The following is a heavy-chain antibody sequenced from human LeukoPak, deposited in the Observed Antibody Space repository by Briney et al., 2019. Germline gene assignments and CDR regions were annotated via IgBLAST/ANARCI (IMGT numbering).Heavy chain of an antibody. D-gene: IGHD2-21*01. CDR3: ARHEGHCSGGNCYSNAFDV. J-gene: IGHJ3*01. V-gene: IGHV4-59*08. CDR1: GGSISRFY. CDR2: IFHSGST. Sequence: SETLSLTCSVSGGSISRFYWSWIRRPPGKGLEWIGYIFHSGSTKYNPSLKSRVSISLDTPKKKFSLKLTSVTATDTAVYFCARHEGHCSGGNCYSNAFDVWGQGTMVTVSS.